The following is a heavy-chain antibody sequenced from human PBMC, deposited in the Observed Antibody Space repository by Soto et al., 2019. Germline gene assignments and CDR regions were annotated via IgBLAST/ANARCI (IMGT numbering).Heavy chain of an antibody. J-gene: IGHJ4*02. V-gene: IGHV4-34*01. CDR3: ARVRERYSGSHAY. CDR2: INHSGTT. CDR1: NGSFSDYY. Sequence: SETLSLTCAVYNGSFSDYYWSWIRQSPGKGLEWIGEINHSGTTNYNPSLKSRVTISADTSKNQLSLKLTSVTAAYSAVYYCARVRERYSGSHAYWGQGTQVTVSS. D-gene: IGHD1-26*01.